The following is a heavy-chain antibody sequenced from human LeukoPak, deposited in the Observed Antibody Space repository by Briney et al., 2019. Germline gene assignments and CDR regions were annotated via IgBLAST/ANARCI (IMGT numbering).Heavy chain of an antibody. CDR3: ARGPNSNWSGLDF. CDR2: ISPTGSTT. D-gene: IGHD6-6*01. V-gene: IGHV3-74*01. J-gene: IGHJ4*02. CDR1: GFSFSNHG. Sequence: GGSLRLSCIASGFSFSNHGMNWARQLPGKGLVWVSRISPTGSTTSYADSVKGRFTVSRDNAKNTLYLQVNNLRAEDTAVYYCARGPNSNWSGLDFWGQGTLLTVSS.